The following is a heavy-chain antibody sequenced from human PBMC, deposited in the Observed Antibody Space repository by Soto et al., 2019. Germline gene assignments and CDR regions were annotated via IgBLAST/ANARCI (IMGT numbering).Heavy chain of an antibody. CDR2: ISAYNGNT. D-gene: IGHD5-12*01. Sequence: QVQLVQSGAEVKKPGASVKVSCKASGYTFTSYGISWVRQAPGQGLEWMGWISAYNGNTNYAQKLQGRVTMTTNTSTSTAYRELRSLRSDDTAVYYCARDPVDIEATIHYYYYGMDVWGQGTTVTVSS. CDR3: ARDPVDIEATIHYYYYGMDV. V-gene: IGHV1-18*01. CDR1: GYTFTSYG. J-gene: IGHJ6*02.